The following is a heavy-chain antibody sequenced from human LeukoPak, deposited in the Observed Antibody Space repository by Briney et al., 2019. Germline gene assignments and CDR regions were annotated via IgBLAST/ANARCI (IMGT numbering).Heavy chain of an antibody. Sequence: SETLSLTCAVSGGSISSGGYSWSWIRQPPGKGLEWIGYIYHSGSTYYNPSLKSRVTISVDRSKNQFSLKLSSVTAADTAVYYCARISAFGVVRGVIDPWGQGTLVTVSS. J-gene: IGHJ5*02. V-gene: IGHV4-30-2*01. D-gene: IGHD3-10*01. CDR3: ARISAFGVVRGVIDP. CDR1: GGSISSGGYS. CDR2: IYHSGST.